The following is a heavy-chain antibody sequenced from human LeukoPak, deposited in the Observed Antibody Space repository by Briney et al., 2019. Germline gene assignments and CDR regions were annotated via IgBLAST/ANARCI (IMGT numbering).Heavy chain of an antibody. D-gene: IGHD6-19*01. J-gene: IGHJ4*02. CDR2: IYYSGST. CDR3: ARYLGSGCLD. Sequence: SETLSLTCTVSGGSISSSSYCWGWIRQPPGKGLEWIGSIYYSGSTYYNPSLKSRVTISVDTSKNQFSLKLSSVTAADTSVYYCARYLGSGCLDWGQGTLVTVSS. CDR1: GGSISSSSYC. V-gene: IGHV4-39*01.